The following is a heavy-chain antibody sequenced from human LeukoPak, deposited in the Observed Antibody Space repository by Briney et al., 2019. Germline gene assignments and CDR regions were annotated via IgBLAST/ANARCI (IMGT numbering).Heavy chain of an antibody. J-gene: IGHJ6*02. CDR3: ARDYQGTTIFGVVASDYYYYGMDV. CDR1: GGTFSSYA. CDR2: IIPILGIA. D-gene: IGHD3-3*01. V-gene: IGHV1-69*04. Sequence: ASVTVSCKASGGTFSSYAISWVRQAPGQGLEWMGRIIPILGIANYAQKFQGRVTITADKSTSTAYMELSSLRSEDTAVYYCARDYQGTTIFGVVASDYYYYGMDVWGQGTTVTVSS.